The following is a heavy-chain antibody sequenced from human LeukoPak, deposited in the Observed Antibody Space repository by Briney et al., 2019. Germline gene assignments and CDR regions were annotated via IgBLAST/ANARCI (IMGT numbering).Heavy chain of an antibody. J-gene: IGHJ4*02. Sequence: GGSLRLSCAASGFTVSSNYMSWVRQAPGKGLEWVSVIYSGGSTYYADSVKGRFTISRDNSKNTLYLQMNSLRAEDTAVYYCAKCHCGHYYDSSGYLTYYFDYWGQGTLVTVSS. CDR3: AKCHCGHYYDSSGYLTYYFDY. V-gene: IGHV3-53*01. D-gene: IGHD3-22*01. CDR1: GFTVSSNY. CDR2: IYSGGST.